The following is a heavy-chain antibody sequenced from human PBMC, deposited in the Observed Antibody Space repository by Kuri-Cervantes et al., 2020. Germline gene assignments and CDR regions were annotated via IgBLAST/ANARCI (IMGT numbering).Heavy chain of an antibody. V-gene: IGHV3-53*01. CDR1: GFTASSNY. J-gene: IGHJ2*01. CDR2: IYSGGST. CDR3: ARGGYSYGSSFFDL. Sequence: GGSLRLSCAASGFTASSNYMSWVRQAPGKGLEWVSVIYSGGSTYYADSVKGRFTISRDNSKNTLYLQMNSLRAEDTAVYYCARGGYSYGSSFFDLWGRGTLVTVSS. D-gene: IGHD5-18*01.